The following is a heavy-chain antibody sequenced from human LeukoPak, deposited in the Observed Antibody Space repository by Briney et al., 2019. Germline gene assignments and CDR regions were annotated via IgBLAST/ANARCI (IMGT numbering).Heavy chain of an antibody. CDR3: ASAKQQLVKGVSPWYFDL. CDR1: GGSISSYY. J-gene: IGHJ2*01. V-gene: IGHV4-59*08. Sequence: SETLSLTCTVSGGSISSYYWSWIRQPPGKGLEWIGYIYYSGSTNYNPSLKSRVTISVDTSKNQFSLKLSSVTAADTAVYYCASAKQQLVKGVSPWYFDLWGRGTLVTVSS. D-gene: IGHD6-13*01. CDR2: IYYSGST.